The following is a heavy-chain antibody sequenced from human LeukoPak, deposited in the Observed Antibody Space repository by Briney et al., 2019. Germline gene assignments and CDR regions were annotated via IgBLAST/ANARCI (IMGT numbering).Heavy chain of an antibody. Sequence: ASVKVSCKASGYTFTGYYMHWVRQAPGQGLEWMGWINPNSGGTTYAQKFQGRVTMTRDTSISTAYMELSRLRSDDTAVYYCARDYHSSGWYREYYYYYYMDVWGKGTTVTVSS. CDR3: ARDYHSSGWYREYYYYYYMDV. CDR2: INPNSGGT. CDR1: GYTFTGYY. V-gene: IGHV1-2*02. J-gene: IGHJ6*03. D-gene: IGHD6-19*01.